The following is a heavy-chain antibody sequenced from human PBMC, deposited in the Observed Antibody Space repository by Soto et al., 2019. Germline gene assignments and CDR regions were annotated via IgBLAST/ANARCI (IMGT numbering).Heavy chain of an antibody. V-gene: IGHV4-4*02. CDR2: SHQSGNT. CDR1: GVSISSHDW. J-gene: IGHJ4*02. CDR3: ATRETGRFY. Sequence: QVQLQESGPGLVKPSGTLSLTCAVSGVSISSHDWWTWVRQPPGKGLEWIGESHQSGNTNYNSSLESRVTISLDKSKNQFSLKLTSVTVADTAVYYCATRETGRFYWGQGTLVTVSS.